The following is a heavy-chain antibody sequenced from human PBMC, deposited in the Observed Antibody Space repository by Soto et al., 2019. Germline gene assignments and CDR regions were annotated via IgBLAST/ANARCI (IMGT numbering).Heavy chain of an antibody. D-gene: IGHD5-18*01. Sequence: PSETLSLTCTVSGGSISSYYWSWIRQPPGKGLEWIGYIYYSGSTNYNPSLKSRVTISVDTSKNQFSLKLSSVTAADTAVYYCARDYTAMGELDYWGQGTLVTVSS. CDR3: ARDYTAMGELDY. CDR1: GGSISSYY. CDR2: IYYSGST. V-gene: IGHV4-59*01. J-gene: IGHJ4*02.